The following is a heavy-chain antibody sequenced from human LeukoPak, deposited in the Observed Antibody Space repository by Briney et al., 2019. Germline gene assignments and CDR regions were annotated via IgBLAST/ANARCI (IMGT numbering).Heavy chain of an antibody. CDR3: TREVAATGRYYEY. CDR2: INQDGTTT. Sequence: PGGSLRLSCVASGFSFSDHWMHWVRHAPGKGLIWVSRINQDGTTTNYADSVKGRFTISRDNAKNTLFLQMSSLRAEDTALYYCTREVAATGRYYEYWGQGTLVTVSS. J-gene: IGHJ4*02. CDR1: GFSFSDHW. V-gene: IGHV3-74*01. D-gene: IGHD5-12*01.